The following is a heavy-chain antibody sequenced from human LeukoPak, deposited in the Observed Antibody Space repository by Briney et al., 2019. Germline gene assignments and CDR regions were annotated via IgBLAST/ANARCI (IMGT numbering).Heavy chain of an antibody. Sequence: RGSLRLSCAASGFTFSSYGMHWVRQAPGKGLEWVAFIRYDGSNKYYADSVKGRFTISRDNSKNTLYLQMNSLRAEDTAVYYCAKAMKQQLAPDYWGQGTLVTVSS. CDR3: AKAMKQQLAPDY. D-gene: IGHD6-13*01. J-gene: IGHJ4*02. CDR1: GFTFSSYG. CDR2: IRYDGSNK. V-gene: IGHV3-30*02.